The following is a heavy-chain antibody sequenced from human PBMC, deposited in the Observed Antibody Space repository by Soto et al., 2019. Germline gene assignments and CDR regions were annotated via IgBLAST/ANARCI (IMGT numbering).Heavy chain of an antibody. CDR3: ARDGIADY. CDR2: ISYDGSNK. D-gene: IGHD6-13*01. J-gene: IGHJ4*02. CDR1: GFTFSSYA. V-gene: IGHV3-30-3*01. Sequence: PGGSLRLSCAASGFTFSSYAMHWVRQAPGKGLEWVAVISYDGSNKYYADSVKGRFTISRDNSKNTLYLQMNSLRAEDTAVYYCARDGIADYWGQGTLVTVSS.